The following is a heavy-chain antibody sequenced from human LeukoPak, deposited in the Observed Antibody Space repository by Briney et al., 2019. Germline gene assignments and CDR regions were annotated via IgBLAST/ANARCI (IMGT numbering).Heavy chain of an antibody. V-gene: IGHV4-30-2*01. CDR2: IYDSGST. CDR1: GGSISSGGYY. CDR3: ARDSSHGFGGLTFDI. D-gene: IGHD3-10*01. J-gene: IGHJ3*02. Sequence: SQTLSLTCTVSGGSISSGGYYWSWIRQPPGKGLEWIGYIYDSGSTYYNPSLKSRVTISVDTSKNQFSLKLSSVTAADTAVYYCARDSSHGFGGLTFDIWGQGTMVTVSS.